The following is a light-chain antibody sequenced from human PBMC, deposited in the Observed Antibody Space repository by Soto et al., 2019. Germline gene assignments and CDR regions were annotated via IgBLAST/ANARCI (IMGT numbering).Light chain of an antibody. CDR1: QSVSSN. Sequence: ELMLTPSPATLSVSPGERVNLSCRASQSVSSNLAWYRQKPGQAPRLLIYGASTRATGIPARFSGSGSGTDFTLTISSLEPEDAAVYYCQQRSNWPPITFGQGTRLEIK. CDR3: QQRSNWPPIT. J-gene: IGKJ5*01. CDR2: GAS. V-gene: IGKV3-11*01.